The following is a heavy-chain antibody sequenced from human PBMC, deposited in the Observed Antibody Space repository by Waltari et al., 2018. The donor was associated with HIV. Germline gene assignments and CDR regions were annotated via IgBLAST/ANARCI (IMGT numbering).Heavy chain of an antibody. J-gene: IGHJ6*02. CDR1: GYTFTSYG. D-gene: IGHD2-15*01. Sequence: QVQLVQSGAEVKKPGASVKVSCKASGYTFTSYGSLCLRQAPGKGLECMGWISAYNGNTNYAQKLQGRVTMTTDTSTSTAYMELRSLRSDDTAVYYCARTVVVVAEPYGMDVWGQGTTVTVSS. CDR3: ARTVVVVAEPYGMDV. CDR2: ISAYNGNT. V-gene: IGHV1-18*01.